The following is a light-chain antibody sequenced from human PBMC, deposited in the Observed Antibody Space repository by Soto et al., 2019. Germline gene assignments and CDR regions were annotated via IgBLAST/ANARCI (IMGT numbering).Light chain of an antibody. J-gene: IGLJ3*02. CDR1: SSNIGARYD. V-gene: IGLV1-40*01. CDR3: QSYDSSLNAVV. CDR2: DNT. Sequence: QSVLTQSPSVSGAPGQRATISCTGSSSNIGARYDVHWYQHLPGTAPKLLIYDNTNRPSGVPDRFSGSKSGTSASLAITGLQAEDEADYYCQSYDSSLNAVVFGGGTKLTVL.